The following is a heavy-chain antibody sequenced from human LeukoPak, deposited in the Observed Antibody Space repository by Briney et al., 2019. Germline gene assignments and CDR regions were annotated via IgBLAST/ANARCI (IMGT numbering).Heavy chain of an antibody. CDR3: ARALQRWLQPHDAFDI. Sequence: SVKVSCKASGGTFSSYAISWVRQAPGQGLEWMGRIIPIFGTANYAQKFQGRVTITTDESTSTDYMELSSLRSEDTAVYYCARALQRWLQPHDAFDIWGQGTMVIVSS. D-gene: IGHD5-24*01. CDR1: GGTFSSYA. V-gene: IGHV1-69*05. J-gene: IGHJ3*02. CDR2: IIPIFGTA.